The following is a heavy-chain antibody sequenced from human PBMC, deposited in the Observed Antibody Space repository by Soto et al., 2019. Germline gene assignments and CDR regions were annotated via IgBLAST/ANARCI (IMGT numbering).Heavy chain of an antibody. CDR2: FYHSGST. CDR1: GGSLRSATYY. Sequence: SETLSLTCAVSGGSLRSATYYWSWIRQHPGKGLEWIGYFYHSGSTYYKPSLRSRVTISLDTSKNQFSLNLMSVTDADTAIYCCAREGTGNDAVDIWGQGTLVT. J-gene: IGHJ3*02. CDR3: AREGTGNDAVDI. D-gene: IGHD1-1*01. V-gene: IGHV4-31*11.